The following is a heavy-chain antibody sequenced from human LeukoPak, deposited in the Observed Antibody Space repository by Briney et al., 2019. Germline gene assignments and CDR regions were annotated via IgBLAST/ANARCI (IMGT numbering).Heavy chain of an antibody. D-gene: IGHD4-17*01. CDR3: ARALSYGDYSLVWWFDL. V-gene: IGHV4-34*01. Sequence: SETLSLTCAVYGGSFSGYYWSWIRQPPGKGLEWIGEVNHSGSTNYNPSLKSRVTISVDTSKNHFSLRLTSVTAADTALYYCARALSYGDYSLVWWFDLWGRGTLVTVSS. CDR1: GGSFSGYY. CDR2: VNHSGST. J-gene: IGHJ2*01.